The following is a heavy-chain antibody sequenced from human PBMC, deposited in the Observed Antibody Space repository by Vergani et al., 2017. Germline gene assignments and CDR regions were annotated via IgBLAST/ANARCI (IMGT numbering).Heavy chain of an antibody. CDR3: ARDRGVTGFDY. J-gene: IGHJ4*02. Sequence: EVQLVESGGGLVQPGGSLRLSCAASGFTFSSYDMHWVRQATGKGLEWVSAIGTAGDTYYPGSVKGRFTISRENAKNSLYLQMNSLRAGDTAVYYCARDRGVTGFDYWGQGTLVTVSS. CDR2: IGTAGDT. D-gene: IGHD1-14*01. V-gene: IGHV3-13*01. CDR1: GFTFSSYD.